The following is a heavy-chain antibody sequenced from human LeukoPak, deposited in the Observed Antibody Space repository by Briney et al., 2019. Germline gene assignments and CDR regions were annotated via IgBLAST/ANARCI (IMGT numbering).Heavy chain of an antibody. CDR2: INPTSGGT. D-gene: IGHD6-19*01. CDR1: GYTFTGYY. Sequence: ASVKVSCKASGYTFTGYYMHWVRQAPGQGLEWMGWINPTSGGTNYAQKFQGRVTMTRDTSISTAYMDLSRLRSDDTAVYYCARQDSSGWALPHDCWGLGTLVTVSS. J-gene: IGHJ4*02. V-gene: IGHV1-2*02. CDR3: ARQDSSGWALPHDC.